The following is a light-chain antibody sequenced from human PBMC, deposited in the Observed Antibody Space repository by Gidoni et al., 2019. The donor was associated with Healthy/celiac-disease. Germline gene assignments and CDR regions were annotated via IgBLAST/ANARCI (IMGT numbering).Light chain of an antibody. CDR1: QSVSSN. Sequence: EIVMKQSAATLSVSPGERATLSCRASQSVSSNLAWYQQKPGQAPRLLIYGASTRATGIPARFSGSGSGTEFTLTISSLQSEDFAVYYCQQYNNWPLYTFGQGTKLEIK. CDR3: QQYNNWPLYT. J-gene: IGKJ2*01. CDR2: GAS. V-gene: IGKV3-15*01.